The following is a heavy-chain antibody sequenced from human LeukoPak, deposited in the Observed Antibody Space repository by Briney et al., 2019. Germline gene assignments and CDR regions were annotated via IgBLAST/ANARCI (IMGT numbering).Heavy chain of an antibody. CDR3: TTSPGITVFGVVTDY. CDR2: IESSTDGGTT. D-gene: IGHD3-3*01. CDR1: GPTFRNVF. J-gene: IGHJ4*02. Sequence: GGSLRLSCAASGPTFRNVFMNWVRQAPGKGLEWVGRIESSTDGGTTDYAAPVKGRFTMSRDDSKNTLYLQMNNVKTEDTGVYYCTTSPGITVFGVVTDYWGQGTLVIVS. V-gene: IGHV3-15*04.